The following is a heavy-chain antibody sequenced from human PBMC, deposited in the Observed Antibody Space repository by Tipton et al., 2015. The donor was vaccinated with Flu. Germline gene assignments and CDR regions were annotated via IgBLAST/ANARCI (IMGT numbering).Heavy chain of an antibody. CDR3: ARDLWNDRRAYYYYGVDV. Sequence: TLSLTCTVSGDSISTTIYYWGWVRQPPGKGLEWIGSIYYSGTTYHNPSLKSRVTISVDSSKNEFSLTLASLTAADTAVYYCARDLWNDRRAYYYYGVDVWGQGTTVTVSS. CDR1: GDSISTTIYY. V-gene: IGHV4-39*07. D-gene: IGHD1-1*01. J-gene: IGHJ6*02. CDR2: IYYSGTT.